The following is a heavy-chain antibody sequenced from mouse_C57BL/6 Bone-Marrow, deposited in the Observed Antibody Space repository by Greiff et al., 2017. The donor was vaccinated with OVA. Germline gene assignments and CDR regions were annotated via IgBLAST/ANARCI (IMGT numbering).Heavy chain of an antibody. CDR2: INPSSGYT. Sequence: QVQLKQSGAELAKPGASVKLSCKASGYTFTSYWMHWVKQRPGQGLEWIGYINPSSGYTKYNQKFKDKATLTADKSSSTAYMQLSSLTYEDSAVYDCAVYSNCYYAMDYWGQGTSVTVSS. CDR3: AVYSNCYYAMDY. CDR1: GYTFTSYW. V-gene: IGHV1-7*01. D-gene: IGHD2-5*01. J-gene: IGHJ4*01.